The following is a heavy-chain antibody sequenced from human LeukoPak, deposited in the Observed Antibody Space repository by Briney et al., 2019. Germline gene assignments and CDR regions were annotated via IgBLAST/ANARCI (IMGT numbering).Heavy chain of an antibody. V-gene: IGHV4-34*01. CDR1: GGSFSGYY. Sequence: PSETLSLTCAVYGGSFSGYYWSWIRQPPGKGLEWIGEINHSGSTNYNPSLKSRVTISVDTSKNQFSLKLSSVTAADTAVYYCARLFWGCSSTRCGDYWGQGTLVTVSS. CDR2: INHSGST. J-gene: IGHJ4*02. D-gene: IGHD2-2*01. CDR3: ARLFWGCSSTRCGDY.